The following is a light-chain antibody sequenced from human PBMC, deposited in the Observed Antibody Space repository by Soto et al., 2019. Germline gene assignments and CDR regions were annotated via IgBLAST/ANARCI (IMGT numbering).Light chain of an antibody. V-gene: IGKV1-27*01. J-gene: IGKJ4*01. CDR2: AAS. Sequence: XQMAQYPSSLSXPVGARVTITCRASLPISNYLSWYQQKPGKIPHLLIYAASTLPAGVPSRFSGSGSGTDFNLTISRLQPEDVAAYYCQKYNSAPLTFGGGTRWLSN. CDR3: QKYNSAPLT. CDR1: LPISNY.